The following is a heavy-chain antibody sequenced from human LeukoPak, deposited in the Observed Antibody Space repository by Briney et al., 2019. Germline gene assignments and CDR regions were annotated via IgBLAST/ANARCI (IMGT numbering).Heavy chain of an antibody. D-gene: IGHD6-6*01. CDR3: ANLLISSSGSGNY. J-gene: IGHJ4*02. Sequence: PGGSLRLSCVASGFTFSSYAMHWVRQAPGKGLEWVAVISYGGSNKYYADSVKGRFTISRDNSKNTLYLQMNSLRAEDTAVYYCANLLISSSGSGNYWGQGTLVTVSS. CDR1: GFTFSSYA. V-gene: IGHV3-30*04. CDR2: ISYGGSNK.